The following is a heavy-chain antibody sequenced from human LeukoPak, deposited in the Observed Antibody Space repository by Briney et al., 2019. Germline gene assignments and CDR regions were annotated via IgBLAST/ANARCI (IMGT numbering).Heavy chain of an antibody. Sequence: SETLSLTCAVSGGSISTNNWWTWVRQPPGKGLEWIGEIHHSGSTDYNPSLKSRVTISPDKSKNQFFLTLTSVTAADTAVYFCARAPLSGTYYTDAFDIWGQGTMVTVSS. V-gene: IGHV4-4*02. CDR1: GGSISTNNW. CDR2: IHHSGST. D-gene: IGHD1-26*01. J-gene: IGHJ3*02. CDR3: ARAPLSGTYYTDAFDI.